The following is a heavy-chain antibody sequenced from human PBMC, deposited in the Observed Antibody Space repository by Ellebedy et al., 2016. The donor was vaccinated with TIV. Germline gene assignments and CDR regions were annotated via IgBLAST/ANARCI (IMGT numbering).Heavy chain of an antibody. D-gene: IGHD3-10*01. V-gene: IGHV4-39*07. CDR1: GGSISSSSYY. CDR2: LYYSGST. J-gene: IGHJ4*02. CDR3: ARRPITMDHYFDY. Sequence: SETLSLXCTVSGGSISSSSYYWGWIRQPPGKGLEWIGSLYYSGSTYYNPSLKSRVTISVDTSKNQFSLKLSSVTAADTAVYYCARRPITMDHYFDYWGQGTLVTVSS.